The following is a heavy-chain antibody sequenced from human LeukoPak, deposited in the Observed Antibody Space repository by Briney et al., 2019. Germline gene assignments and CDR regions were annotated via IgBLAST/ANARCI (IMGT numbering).Heavy chain of an antibody. CDR2: INTNTGNP. CDR1: GYTFTSYA. D-gene: IGHD6-13*01. CDR3: ARDWVGYSSSWYIFFDY. V-gene: IGHV7-4-1*02. Sequence: ASVKVSCKASGYTFTSYAMNWVRQAPGQGLEWMGWINTNTGNPTYAQGFTGRFVFSLDTSVSTAYLQISSLKAEDTAVYYCARDWVGYSSSWYIFFDYWGQGTLVTVSS. J-gene: IGHJ4*02.